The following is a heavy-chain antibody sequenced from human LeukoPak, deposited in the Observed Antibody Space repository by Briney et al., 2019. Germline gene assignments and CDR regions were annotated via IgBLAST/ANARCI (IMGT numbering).Heavy chain of an antibody. CDR3: ATAVADSSSWYDYYYYYMDV. J-gene: IGHJ6*03. CDR1: GYTLTELS. V-gene: IGHV1-24*01. D-gene: IGHD6-13*01. CDR2: FDPEDGEK. Sequence: ASVKVSCKVSGYTLTELSMHWVRQAPGKGLEWMGGFDPEDGEKIYAQKFQGRVTMTEDASTDTAYMELSSLRSEDTAVYYCATAVADSSSWYDYYYYYMDVWGKGTTVTVSS.